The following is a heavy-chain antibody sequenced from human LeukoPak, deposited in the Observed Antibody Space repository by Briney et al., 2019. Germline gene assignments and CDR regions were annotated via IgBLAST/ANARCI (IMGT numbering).Heavy chain of an antibody. V-gene: IGHV3-7*01. Sequence: GGSLRPSCAASGFTFSRYWMSWVRQAPGKGLEWVANINQDGSEKQYVDSVKGRFTISRDNAKNSLFLQVSSLRAEDTAVYYCARDGAARVSGSFGDWGQGTLVTVSS. CDR3: ARDGAARVSGSFGD. D-gene: IGHD3-10*01. CDR1: GFTFSRYW. J-gene: IGHJ4*02. CDR2: INQDGSEK.